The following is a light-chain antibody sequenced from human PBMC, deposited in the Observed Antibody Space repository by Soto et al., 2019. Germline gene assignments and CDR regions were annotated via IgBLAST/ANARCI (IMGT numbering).Light chain of an antibody. CDR3: HQYNFWPT. CDR1: QSVGTY. J-gene: IGKJ1*01. Sequence: EIVLTQSPATLSLSPGERAILSCRASQSVGTYLAWYQQKPGQAPRLLIYDASNRATGIPARFGGSGSGTDFTLTISSLQSEDFAVYYCHQYNFWPTFGQGTKVDIK. CDR2: DAS. V-gene: IGKV3-11*01.